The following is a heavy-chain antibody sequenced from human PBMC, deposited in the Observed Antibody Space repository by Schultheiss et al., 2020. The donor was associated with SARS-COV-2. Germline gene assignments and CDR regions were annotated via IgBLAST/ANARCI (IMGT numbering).Heavy chain of an antibody. D-gene: IGHD3-22*01. CDR3: AKDPDSTRDY. CDR1: GFTFSSYG. CDR2: ISSSGST. V-gene: IGHV3-23*01. Sequence: GGSLRLSCAASGFTFSSYGMHWVRQAPGKGLEWVSYISSSGSTYYADSVKGRFTISRDNSKNTLYLQMNSLRAEDTAVYYCAKDPDSTRDYWGQGTLVTVSS. J-gene: IGHJ4*02.